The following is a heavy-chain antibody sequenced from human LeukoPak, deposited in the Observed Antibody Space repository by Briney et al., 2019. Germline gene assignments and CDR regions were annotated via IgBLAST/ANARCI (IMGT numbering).Heavy chain of an antibody. D-gene: IGHD1-26*01. CDR1: GGSISSYY. Sequence: SETLSLTCTVSGGSISSYYWSWLRQPPGKGLEWIGYIYYSGSTNYNPSLKSRVTISVDTSKNQFSLKLSSVTAADTAVYYCARGGNYWPQWWFDPWGRGTLVSVSS. J-gene: IGHJ5*02. CDR3: ARGGNYWPQWWFDP. V-gene: IGHV4-59*01. CDR2: IYYSGST.